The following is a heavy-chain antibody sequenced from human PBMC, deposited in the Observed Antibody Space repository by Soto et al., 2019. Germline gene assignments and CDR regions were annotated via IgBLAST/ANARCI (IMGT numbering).Heavy chain of an antibody. D-gene: IGHD6-19*01. CDR1: GFTFSDYA. CDR2: VSHDGRNT. J-gene: IGHJ4*02. CDR3: AKGGRQWLVTSDFNY. V-gene: IGHV3-30*18. Sequence: VQLVESGGGVVQPGRSLRLSCAASGFTFSDYAMHWVRQAPGRGLEWVAVVSHDGRNTHYADSVKGRFTISRDSSKNTVSLEMTSLRAEDTAGYYCAKGGRQWLVTSDFNYWGQGALVTVSS.